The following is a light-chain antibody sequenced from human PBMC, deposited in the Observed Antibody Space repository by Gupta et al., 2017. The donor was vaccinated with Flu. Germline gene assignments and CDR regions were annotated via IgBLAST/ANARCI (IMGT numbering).Light chain of an antibody. CDR1: PLSNQY. J-gene: IGLJ3*02. V-gene: IGLV3-25*02. Sequence: YELTLPPSVSVSPGQTATITCSGHPLSNQYAVWSQQKTGQAPVLARYKDNERTPGSPARFSGSTSGTTITSTIRAVQSEGEGVYDGHSVAATNTYPGVFGGETKLTVL. CDR2: KDN. CDR3: HSVAATNTYPGV.